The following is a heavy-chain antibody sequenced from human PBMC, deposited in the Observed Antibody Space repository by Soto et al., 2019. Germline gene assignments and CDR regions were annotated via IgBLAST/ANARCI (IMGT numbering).Heavy chain of an antibody. J-gene: IGHJ5*02. CDR1: GFTFSSYA. CDR2: ISGSGGST. D-gene: IGHD3-22*01. V-gene: IGHV3-23*01. CDR3: AKEYYYDSSAPRSFNWFDP. Sequence: GGSLRLSCAASGFTFSSYAMSWVRQAPGKGLEWVSAISGSGGSTYYADSVKGRFTISRDNSKNTLYLQMNSLRAEDTAVYYCAKEYYYDSSAPRSFNWFDPWGQGTLVTVSS.